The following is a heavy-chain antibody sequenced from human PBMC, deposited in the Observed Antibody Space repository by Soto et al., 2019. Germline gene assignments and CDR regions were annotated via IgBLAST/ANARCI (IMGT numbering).Heavy chain of an antibody. Sequence: HLVESGGGLVQRGGSLRLSCAASGFRFSDYAMNWVRQAPGKGLEWVSYLSRTPGIVYYADSVKGRFTMSRDYAKNTVDLQMNSLRVEDTAVYYCARAGVTPHFFDYWGQGTLVTVSS. CDR2: LSRTPGIV. CDR1: GFRFSDYA. V-gene: IGHV3-48*01. J-gene: IGHJ4*02. CDR3: ARAGVTPHFFDY. D-gene: IGHD3-3*02.